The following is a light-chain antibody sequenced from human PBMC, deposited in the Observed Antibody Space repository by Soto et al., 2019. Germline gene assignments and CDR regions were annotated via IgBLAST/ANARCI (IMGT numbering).Light chain of an antibody. CDR3: SSYTSTSPWV. CDR2: AVR. J-gene: IGLJ3*02. CDR1: SSDVGGYNY. V-gene: IGLV2-14*01. Sequence: QSVLTQPASVSGSPGQSITISCTGSSSDVGGYNYVSWYQQYPGKAPKLLIYAVRNRPSGVSNRFSGSKSGNTASLTISGLPPEDEADYYCSSYTSTSPWVFGGGTKLTVL.